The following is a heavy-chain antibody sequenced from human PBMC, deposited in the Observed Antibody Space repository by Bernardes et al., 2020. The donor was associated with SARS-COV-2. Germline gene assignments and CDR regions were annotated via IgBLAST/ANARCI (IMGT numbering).Heavy chain of an antibody. CDR3: ARGGLSHSLDV. J-gene: IGHJ6*02. CDR1: GFTFGHYW. V-gene: IGHV3-74*01. CDR2: IQSDGSAT. D-gene: IGHD3-16*01. Sequence: GGSLRLSCAASGFTFGHYWMYWVLQAPGKGLVWVSCIQSDGSATSYADSVKGRFTISRDNAKNTLYLQMNSVGADDTAVYYCARGGLSHSLDVWGQGTTVTVSS.